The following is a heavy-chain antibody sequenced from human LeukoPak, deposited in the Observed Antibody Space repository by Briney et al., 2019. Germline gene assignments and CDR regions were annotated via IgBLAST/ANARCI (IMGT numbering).Heavy chain of an antibody. CDR2: ISSSSSYI. CDR3: ARENPVVVVH. Sequence: PGGSLRLPCAASGFTFSSYSMNWVRQAPGKGLEWVSSISSSSSYIYYADSVKGRFTISRDNAKNSLYLQMNSLRAEDTAVYYCARENPVVVVHWGQGTLVTVSS. D-gene: IGHD2-15*01. V-gene: IGHV3-21*01. CDR1: GFTFSSYS. J-gene: IGHJ4*02.